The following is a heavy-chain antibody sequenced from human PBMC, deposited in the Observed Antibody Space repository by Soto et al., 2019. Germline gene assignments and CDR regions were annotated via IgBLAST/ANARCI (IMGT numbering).Heavy chain of an antibody. V-gene: IGHV4-39*02. CDR2: INYSGNT. J-gene: IGHJ5*02. CDR1: GVSISSSSDY. D-gene: IGHD3-16*02. CDR3: ARIVIGGSNWFDP. Sequence: PSETLSLTCIVSGVSISSSSDYWGWIRQPPGKGLEWIGSINYSGNTYYSPSLQSRITMSVDTSKNHFSLKVNSVTAADTAIYYCARIVIGGSNWFDPWGQGTLVTVSS.